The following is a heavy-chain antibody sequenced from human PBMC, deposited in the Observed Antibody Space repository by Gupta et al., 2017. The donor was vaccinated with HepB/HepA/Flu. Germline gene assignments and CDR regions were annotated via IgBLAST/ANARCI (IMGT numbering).Heavy chain of an antibody. V-gene: IGHV3-30*04. CDR1: GFTFRSYA. J-gene: IGHJ4*02. CDR2: ISYDESSK. D-gene: IGHD3-3*01. Sequence: QVQLVESGGGVVQPGRSLRLSCAASGFTFRSYAMHWVRQPPGKGLEWVTSISYDESSKYYADSVKGRFTISRDNSKSTLFLQRNSRRSDDTAVYYCARQAAHIEWLSQPYYFDYWGQGTLVTVSS. CDR3: ARQAAHIEWLSQPYYFDY.